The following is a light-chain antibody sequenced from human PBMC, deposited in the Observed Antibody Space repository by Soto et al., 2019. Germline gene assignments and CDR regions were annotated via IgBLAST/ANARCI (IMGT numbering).Light chain of an antibody. CDR2: EVS. J-gene: IGLJ2*01. V-gene: IGLV2-8*01. Sequence: QSVLTQPPSASGSPGQSVTISCTGTSSDVGGYNYVSWYQQHPGKAPKLMIYEVSKRPSGVPDRFSGSKSGNTASLTVSGLQAEDEADYYCSSYAGSINFGEVFGGGTKLTVL. CDR3: SSYAGSINFGEV. CDR1: SSDVGGYNY.